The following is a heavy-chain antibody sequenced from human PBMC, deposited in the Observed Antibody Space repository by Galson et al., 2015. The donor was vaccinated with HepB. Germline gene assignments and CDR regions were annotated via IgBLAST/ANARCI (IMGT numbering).Heavy chain of an antibody. CDR3: ARGYYYGSVSYYNGPSDY. Sequence: SVKVSCKASGYTFTSYYMHWVRQAPGQGLECMGIINPSGGSTSYAQKFQGRVTMTRDTSTSTVYMELSSLRSEDTAVYYCARGYYYGSVSYYNGPSDYWGQGTLVTVSS. V-gene: IGHV1-46*01. CDR1: GYTFTSYY. D-gene: IGHD3-10*01. J-gene: IGHJ4*02. CDR2: INPSGGST.